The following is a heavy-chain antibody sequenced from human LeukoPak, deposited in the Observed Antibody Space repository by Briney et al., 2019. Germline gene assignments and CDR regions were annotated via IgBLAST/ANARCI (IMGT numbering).Heavy chain of an antibody. Sequence: GGSLRLSCAASGFPFSNYALTWVRQGPGKGLEWVSGLSGSGISTYYADSVKGRFTISRDNSKNTAYLQMNSLKTEDTAVYYCTRHGEWVAEFDYWGQGTLVTVSS. CDR3: TRHGEWVAEFDY. CDR1: GFPFSNYA. V-gene: IGHV3-23*01. J-gene: IGHJ4*02. CDR2: LSGSGIST. D-gene: IGHD6-19*01.